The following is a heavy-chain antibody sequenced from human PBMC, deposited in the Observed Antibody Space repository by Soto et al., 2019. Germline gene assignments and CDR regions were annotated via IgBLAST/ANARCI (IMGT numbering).Heavy chain of an antibody. CDR1: GGAFSSYA. J-gene: IGHJ6*02. CDR2: IIPIFGTA. Sequence: SVKVSCKASGGAFSSYAISWVRQAPGQGLEWMGGIIPIFGTANYAQKFQGRVTITADESTSTAYMELSSLRSEDTAVYYCARVRRTTVVTTYYYGMDVWGQGTTVTVSS. D-gene: IGHD4-17*01. CDR3: ARVRRTTVVTTYYYGMDV. V-gene: IGHV1-69*13.